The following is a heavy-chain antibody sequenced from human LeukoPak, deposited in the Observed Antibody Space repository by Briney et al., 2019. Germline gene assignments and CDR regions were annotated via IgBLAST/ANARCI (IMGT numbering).Heavy chain of an antibody. D-gene: IGHD3-3*01. V-gene: IGHV4-59*02. J-gene: IGHJ4*02. CDR1: GGSVSSYY. CDR3: ARGRFLEED. CDR2: IYYSGST. Sequence: SETLSLTCTVSGGSVSSYYWSWIRQPPGKGLEWIGYIYYSGSTNYNPSLKSRVTISVDTSKNQFSLKLSSVTAADTAVYYCARGRFLEEDWGQGTLVTVSS.